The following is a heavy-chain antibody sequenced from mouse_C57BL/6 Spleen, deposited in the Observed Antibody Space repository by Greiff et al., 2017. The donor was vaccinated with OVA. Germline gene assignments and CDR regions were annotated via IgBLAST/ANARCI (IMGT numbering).Heavy chain of an antibody. V-gene: IGHV1-15*01. Sequence: VQLQQSGAELVRPGASVTLSCKASGYTFTDYEMHWVKQTPVHGLEWIGAIDPETGGTAYNEKFKGKAILTADKSSSTAYMELRSLTSEDSAVYYCTRGYYGGWGTGTTVTVSS. CDR2: IDPETGGT. CDR3: TRGYYGG. J-gene: IGHJ1*03. D-gene: IGHD1-2*01. CDR1: GYTFTDYE.